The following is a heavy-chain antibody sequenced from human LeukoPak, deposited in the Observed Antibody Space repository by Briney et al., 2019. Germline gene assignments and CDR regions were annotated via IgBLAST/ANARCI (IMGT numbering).Heavy chain of an antibody. Sequence: GGSLRLSCAASGFTFNDYDMPWVRQAAGKGLEWVSHIGTTSDTHYSGSVKGRFTISRENARSSLYLQMNSLRVGDTAVYYCARDRRADYGRNDDAFDIWGQGTMVTVSS. J-gene: IGHJ3*02. V-gene: IGHV3-13*01. D-gene: IGHD4-17*01. CDR3: ARDRRADYGRNDDAFDI. CDR1: GFTFNDYD. CDR2: IGTTSDT.